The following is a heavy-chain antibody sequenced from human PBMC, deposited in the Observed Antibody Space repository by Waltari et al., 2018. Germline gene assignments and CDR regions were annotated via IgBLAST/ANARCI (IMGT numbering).Heavy chain of an antibody. CDR2: IENDGSKK. J-gene: IGHJ4*02. CDR1: GFTFSSFG. Sequence: QVQLVESGGGVVQPGRSLRLSFAASGFTFSSFGMHWVRPDPGKGLGGGAVIENDGSKKTYAESVKGRFTIARDNSKNTLYLQMNSLRAEDTAVYYCAKDRVVAARGAFDYWGQGTLVTVSS. CDR3: AKDRVVAARGAFDY. V-gene: IGHV3-30*18. D-gene: IGHD2-15*01.